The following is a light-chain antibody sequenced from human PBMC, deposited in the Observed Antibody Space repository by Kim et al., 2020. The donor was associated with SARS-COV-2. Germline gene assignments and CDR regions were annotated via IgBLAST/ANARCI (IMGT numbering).Light chain of an antibody. J-gene: IGKJ4*01. CDR3: QHYNNWRT. Sequence: SVSPEQTAILSCRASQRISTFLAWYQQQRGQAPRLLFCGASTRAAGVPAWCGGSGSGTVFPLTVSGLRSEDFAVYYWQHYNNWRTFGGGTKVDIK. CDR1: QRISTF. CDR2: GAS. V-gene: IGKV3-15*01.